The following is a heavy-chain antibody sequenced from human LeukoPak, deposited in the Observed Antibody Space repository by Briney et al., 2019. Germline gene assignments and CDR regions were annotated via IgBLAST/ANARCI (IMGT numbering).Heavy chain of an antibody. D-gene: IGHD6-6*01. CDR3: ARAIAARPSFDY. CDR1: GGSISSGGYY. CDR2: IYYSGST. Sequence: PQTLSLTCTVSGGSISSGGYYWSWIRQHPGKGLEWIGYIYYSGSTYYNPSLKSRVTISVDTSKNQFSLKLSSVTAADTAVYYCARAIAARPSFDYWGQGTLVTVSS. V-gene: IGHV4-31*03. J-gene: IGHJ4*02.